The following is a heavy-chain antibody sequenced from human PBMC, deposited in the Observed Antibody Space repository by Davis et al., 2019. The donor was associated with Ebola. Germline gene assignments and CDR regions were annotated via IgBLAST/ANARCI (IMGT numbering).Heavy chain of an antibody. V-gene: IGHV1-46*01. CDR2: INPSGGST. CDR3: ASPGPVGGSYLHY. Sequence: ASVKVSCKASGYTFTSYYMHWVRQAPGQGREWMGIINPSGGSTSYAQKFQGRVTMTRDTSTSTVYMELSSLRSEDTAVYYCASPGPVGGSYLHYWGQGTLVTVSS. D-gene: IGHD1-26*01. J-gene: IGHJ4*02. CDR1: GYTFTSYY.